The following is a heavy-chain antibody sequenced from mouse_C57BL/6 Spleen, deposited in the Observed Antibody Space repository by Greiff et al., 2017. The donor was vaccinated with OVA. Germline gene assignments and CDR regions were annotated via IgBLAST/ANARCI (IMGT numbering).Heavy chain of an antibody. V-gene: IGHV3-6*01. CDR1: GYSITSGYY. Sequence: EVQRVESGPGLVKPSQSLSLTCSVTGYSITSGYYWNWIRQFPGNKLEWMGYISYDGSNNYNPSLKNRISITRDTSKNQFFLKLNSVTTEDTATYYCARGALRYYGSLFDYWGQGTTLTVSS. D-gene: IGHD1-1*01. CDR3: ARGALRYYGSLFDY. J-gene: IGHJ2*01. CDR2: ISYDGSN.